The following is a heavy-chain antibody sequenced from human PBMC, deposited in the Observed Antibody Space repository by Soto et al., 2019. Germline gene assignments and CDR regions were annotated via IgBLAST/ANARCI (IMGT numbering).Heavy chain of an antibody. CDR3: ARPSSGSSWVYFDD. CDR2: IFNTGNT. D-gene: IGHD3-10*01. J-gene: IGHJ4*02. Sequence: QVQLQESGPGLVKPSETVSLTCTISGASISNSRYYWGWIRPPPGKGLEWIGSIFNTGNTYYKSSLKSRLTISVGTSKNQFSLRLSSVTAADTAVYYCARPSSGSSWVYFDDWGQGILVTVSS. CDR1: GASISNSRYY. V-gene: IGHV4-39*01.